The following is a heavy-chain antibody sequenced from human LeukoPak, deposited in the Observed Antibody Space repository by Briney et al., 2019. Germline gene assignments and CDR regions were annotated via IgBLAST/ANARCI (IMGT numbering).Heavy chain of an antibody. Sequence: GGSLRLSCAASGFTFSSYGMNWVRQAPGKGPEWVSSISSISTYTHYADSVKGRFTISRDNAKNSLYLQMNSLRADDTAVYYCARDRGAARHFDYWGQGTLVTVSS. J-gene: IGHJ4*02. CDR3: ARDRGAARHFDY. D-gene: IGHD6-6*01. CDR1: GFTFSSYG. V-gene: IGHV3-21*01. CDR2: ISSISTYT.